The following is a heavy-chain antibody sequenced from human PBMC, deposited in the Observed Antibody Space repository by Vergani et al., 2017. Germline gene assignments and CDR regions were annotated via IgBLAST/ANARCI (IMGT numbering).Heavy chain of an antibody. Sequence: EVPLVQSGAEVRKPGATVKISCKVSGYTFGDYYMHWVHQAPGKGLEWMGLIDPENGKTTYAERLQGRVTFTADTSTDTAYLELNNLRSEDTAIYYCASLGLAAAAVFFDYWGQGSLVTVSS. CDR1: GYTFGDYY. V-gene: IGHV1-69-2*01. J-gene: IGHJ4*02. D-gene: IGHD6-13*01. CDR3: ASLGLAAAAVFFDY. CDR2: IDPENGKT.